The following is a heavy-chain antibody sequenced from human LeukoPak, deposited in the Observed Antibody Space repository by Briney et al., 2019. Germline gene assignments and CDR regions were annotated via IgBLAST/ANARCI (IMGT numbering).Heavy chain of an antibody. CDR3: ARQWGSLYDSSGYYYDPYLDY. V-gene: IGHV4-39*01. CDR1: GGSISSSSYY. CDR2: IYYSGST. D-gene: IGHD3-22*01. Sequence: PSETLSLTCTVSGGSISSSSYYWGWIRQPPGKGLEWIGSIYYSGSTYYNPSLKSRVTISVDTSKNQSSLKLSSVTAADTAVYYCARQWGSLYDSSGYYYDPYLDYWGQGTLVTVSS. J-gene: IGHJ4*02.